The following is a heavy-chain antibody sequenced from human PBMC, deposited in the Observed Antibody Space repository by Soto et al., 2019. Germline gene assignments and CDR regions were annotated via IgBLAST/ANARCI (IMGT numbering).Heavy chain of an antibody. Sequence: ASVKVSCKASGYTFTSYDINWVRQAPGQGLEWMGGIIPIFGTANYAQKFQGRVTITADKSTSTAYMELSSLRSEDTAVYYCAIVDTAMVTDYYYYYGMDVWGQGTTVTVSS. D-gene: IGHD5-18*01. CDR1: GYTFTSYD. CDR3: AIVDTAMVTDYYYYYGMDV. J-gene: IGHJ6*02. CDR2: IIPIFGTA. V-gene: IGHV1-69*06.